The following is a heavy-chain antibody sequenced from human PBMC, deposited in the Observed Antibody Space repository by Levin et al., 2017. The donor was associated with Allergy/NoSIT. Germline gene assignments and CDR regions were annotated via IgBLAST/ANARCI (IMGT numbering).Heavy chain of an antibody. Sequence: PSETLSLTCTVSGDSITSRSYFWGWIRQPPGKGLEWIGNTHYSGSTHYNSSLESRVTISVDTSKSQISLRLTSVTASDTAVYYCARSGNYAYDAFTFWGQGTMVTVSS. D-gene: IGHD3-3*01. CDR1: GDSITSRSYF. CDR3: ARSGNYAYDAFTF. V-gene: IGHV4-39*01. CDR2: THYSGST. J-gene: IGHJ3*01.